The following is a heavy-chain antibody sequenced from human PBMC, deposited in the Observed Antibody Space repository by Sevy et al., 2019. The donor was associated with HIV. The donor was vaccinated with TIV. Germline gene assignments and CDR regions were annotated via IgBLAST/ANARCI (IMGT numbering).Heavy chain of an antibody. V-gene: IGHV3-21*03. CDR1: GFTFSSYT. Sequence: GGSLRLSCAASGFTFSSYTMDWVRQAPGKGLEWVSSIIIGSNYIYYADSLKGRFTISRDNAKNSVFLQMHSLRAEDTALYYGARGGGLTDDGFDIWGQGTMVTVSS. J-gene: IGHJ3*02. D-gene: IGHD3-16*01. CDR2: IIIGSNYI. CDR3: ARGGGLTDDGFDI.